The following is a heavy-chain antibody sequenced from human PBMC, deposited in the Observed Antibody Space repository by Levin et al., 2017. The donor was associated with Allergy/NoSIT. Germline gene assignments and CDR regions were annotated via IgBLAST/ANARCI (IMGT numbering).Heavy chain of an antibody. CDR1: GFTFSSYA. J-gene: IGHJ6*02. V-gene: IGHV3-23*01. CDR2: ISGSGGST. CDR3: AKDRPLEWQARNYYYYYYGMDV. D-gene: IGHD3-3*01. Sequence: GGSLRLSCAASGFTFSSYAMSWVRQAPGKGLEWVSAISGSGGSTYYADSVKGRFTISRDNSKNTLYLQMNSLRAEDTAVYYCAKDRPLEWQARNYYYYYYGMDVWGQGTTVTVSS.